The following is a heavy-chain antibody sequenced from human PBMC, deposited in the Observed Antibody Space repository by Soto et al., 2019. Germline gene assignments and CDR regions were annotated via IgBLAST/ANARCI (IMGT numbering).Heavy chain of an antibody. J-gene: IGHJ5*02. CDR2: IRSKAYDYAT. V-gene: IGHV3-73*02. CDR1: GFTFSGST. Sequence: EVQLVESGGGLVQPGGSLTLSCEASGFTFSGSTIHWVRQASGKWLEWVGRIRSKAYDYATAYTRSPRGRFNISRDDSKNTAFLQMSRLETEDTAVYGCTRHGAYDCWCGSFDPWGQGTLVPVSS. D-gene: IGHD3-3*01. CDR3: TRHGAYDCWCGSFDP.